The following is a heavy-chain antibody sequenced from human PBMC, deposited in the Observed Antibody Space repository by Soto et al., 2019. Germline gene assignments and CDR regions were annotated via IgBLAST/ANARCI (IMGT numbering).Heavy chain of an antibody. CDR2: IYYSGST. CDR3: ARDTVTTSKRNYYYGMDV. CDR1: GGSVSSGSYY. V-gene: IGHV4-61*01. Sequence: SETLSLTCTVSGGSVSSGSYYWSWIRQPPGKGLEWIGYIYYSGSTNYNPSLKSRVTISVDTSKNQFSLKLGSVTAADTAVYYCARDTVTTSKRNYYYGMDVWGQGTTVTVSS. J-gene: IGHJ6*02. D-gene: IGHD4-17*01.